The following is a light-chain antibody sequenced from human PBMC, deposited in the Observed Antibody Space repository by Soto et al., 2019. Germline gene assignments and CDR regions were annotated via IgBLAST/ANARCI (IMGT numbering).Light chain of an antibody. Sequence: DIPMTQSPSSLSASVGDTVTVTCQASQDITNYLNWYQQKPGKAPKLLLYDASNLETGVPSRFSGSGSGTHFTFTISSLQPEDVATYYCQQYDTLPYTFGQGTKLEI. CDR3: QQYDTLPYT. V-gene: IGKV1-33*01. CDR2: DAS. J-gene: IGKJ2*01. CDR1: QDITNY.